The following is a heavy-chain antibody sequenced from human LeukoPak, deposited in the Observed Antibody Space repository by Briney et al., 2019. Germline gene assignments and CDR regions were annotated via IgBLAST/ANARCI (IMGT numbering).Heavy chain of an antibody. J-gene: IGHJ6*02. V-gene: IGHV1-69*04. CDR1: GGTFSSYA. CDR2: IIPIFRIE. D-gene: IGHD5-24*01. Sequence: ASVKVSCKASGGTFSSYAISWVRQAPGQGLEWMGRIIPIFRIENYAQKFQGRVTITADKSTSTAYMELSSLRSEDTAVYYCARDLTRDGYNHDIRYGMDVWGQGTTVTVSS. CDR3: ARDLTRDGYNHDIRYGMDV.